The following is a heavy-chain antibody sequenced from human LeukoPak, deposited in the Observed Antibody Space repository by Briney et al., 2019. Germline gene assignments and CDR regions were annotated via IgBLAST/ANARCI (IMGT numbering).Heavy chain of an antibody. V-gene: IGHV1-2*02. J-gene: IGHJ4*02. D-gene: IGHD3-22*01. CDR2: INPNSGGT. Sequence: ASVKVSCKASGYTFTGYYMHWVRQAPGQGLEWMGWINPNSGGTNYAQKFQGRVTMTRDTSISTAYMELSSLRSEDTAVYYCARQASITMTGIDYWGQGTLVTVSS. CDR1: GYTFTGYY. CDR3: ARQASITMTGIDY.